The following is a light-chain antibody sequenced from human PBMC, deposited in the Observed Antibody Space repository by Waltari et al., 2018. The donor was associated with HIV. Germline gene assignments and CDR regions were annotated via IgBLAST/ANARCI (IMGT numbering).Light chain of an antibody. V-gene: IGKV1-5*03. J-gene: IGKJ4*01. CDR2: KAS. CDR1: QTIGTW. CDR3: QQYNSYSLT. Sequence: DIQMTQSPSTLSASVGDRVTITCRASQTIGTWLAWYQHKPGKAPNLLIYKASTLLSGVPSRFSGSGSGTDFALTISSLQADDSATYYCQQYNSYSLTFGGGTKVEIK.